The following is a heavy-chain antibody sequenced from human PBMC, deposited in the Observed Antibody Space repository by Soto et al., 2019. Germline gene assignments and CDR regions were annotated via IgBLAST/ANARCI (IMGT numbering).Heavy chain of an antibody. V-gene: IGHV3-23*01. J-gene: IGHJ3*02. D-gene: IGHD2-15*01. CDR1: GFTFSSYA. CDR2: ISGSGGST. Sequence: GESLKISCAASGFTFSSYAMSWVRKAPGKGLEWVSAISGSGGSTYYADSVKRRFTISRDNSKNTLYLQMNSLRAEDTAVYYCAKDGSYRAFDIWGQGTMVTGSS. CDR3: AKDGSYRAFDI.